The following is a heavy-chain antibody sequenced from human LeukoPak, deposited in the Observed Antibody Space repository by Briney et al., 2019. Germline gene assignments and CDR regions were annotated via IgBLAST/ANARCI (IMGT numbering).Heavy chain of an antibody. CDR2: INTDGTST. Sequence: PGGSLRLSCAASGFTFSNYGMSWVRQAPGKGLVWVSRINTDGTSTYYEDSVKGRFTTSRDDAKNTLYLQMNSLRAEDTAVYYCVRSFDCWGQGTLVTVSS. V-gene: IGHV3-74*01. J-gene: IGHJ4*02. CDR3: VRSFDC. CDR1: GFTFSNYG.